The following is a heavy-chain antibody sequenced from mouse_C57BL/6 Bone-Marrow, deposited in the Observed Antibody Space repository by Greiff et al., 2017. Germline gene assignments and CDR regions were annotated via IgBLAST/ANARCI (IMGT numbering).Heavy chain of an antibody. J-gene: IGHJ3*01. CDR2: IHPNSGST. V-gene: IGHV1-64*01. CDR1: GYTFTSYW. D-gene: IGHD2-3*01. Sequence: QVQLQQPGAELVKPGASVKLSCKASGYTFTSYWMHWVKQRPGQGLEWIGMIHPNSGSTNYNEKFKSKATLTVDKSSSTAYMQLSSLTSEDSAVXYCARSGDGHFHLRGRFAYWGQGTLVTVSA. CDR3: ARSGDGHFHLRGRFAY.